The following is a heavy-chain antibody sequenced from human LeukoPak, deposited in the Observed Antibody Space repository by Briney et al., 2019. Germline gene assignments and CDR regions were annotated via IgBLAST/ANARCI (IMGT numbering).Heavy chain of an antibody. V-gene: IGHV4-4*07. Sequence: SETLSLTCTVSGGSISSYYWSWIRQPAGKRLEWIWRIYTSGSTNYNPSLNSSVTMSVDTSKIQFSLKLSSVTAADTAVYYCARDHRSGRDYYYMDVWGKGTTVTVSS. CDR3: ARDHRSGRDYYYMDV. CDR1: GGSISSYY. CDR2: IYTSGST. D-gene: IGHD1-14*01. J-gene: IGHJ6*03.